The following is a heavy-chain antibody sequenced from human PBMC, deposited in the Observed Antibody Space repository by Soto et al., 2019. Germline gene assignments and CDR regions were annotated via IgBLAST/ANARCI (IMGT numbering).Heavy chain of an antibody. D-gene: IGHD5-12*01. CDR3: ARDYYRFNSGYGFSMDV. J-gene: IGHJ6*02. CDR1: GFTFSRYA. CDR2: ISYDGSNK. Sequence: QVQLVESGGGVVQPGRSLRLSCAASGFTFSRYAMHWGRQAPGKGLEWVAVISYDGSNKYYADSVKGRFTISRDNSKNTLYLQMNSLRAEDTAVYYCARDYYRFNSGYGFSMDVWGQGTTVTVSS. V-gene: IGHV3-30-3*01.